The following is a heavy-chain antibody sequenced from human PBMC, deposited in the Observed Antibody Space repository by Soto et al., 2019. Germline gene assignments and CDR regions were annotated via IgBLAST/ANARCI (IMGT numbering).Heavy chain of an antibody. CDR3: SVSRAYDSSDYAGFHYGRDV. CDR2: LSWNGVTI. CDR1: GFTFDDYA. D-gene: IGHD3-22*01. J-gene: IGHJ6*02. Sequence: EVQLVESGGGLVQPGRSLRLSCAASGFTFDDYAMHWVRQVPGKGLQWVSGLSWNGVTIGYAASVKGRFTISRDNAKKSLYLHRNGMRPDDTALYFFSVSRAYDSSDYAGFHYGRDVWGLGTTVTVS. V-gene: IGHV3-9*01.